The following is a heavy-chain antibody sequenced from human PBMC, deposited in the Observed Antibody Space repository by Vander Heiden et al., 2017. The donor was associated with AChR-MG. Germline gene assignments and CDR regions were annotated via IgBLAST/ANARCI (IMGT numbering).Heavy chain of an antibody. J-gene: IGHJ4*02. Sequence: QVQLQESGPGLVKPSETLSLTCTVSGGSISNYDWSWVGQPAGRGLEWVGRIYSSGSTRFNPSLQSRVTMSVDTPKNQFSLKLRSVTAADTAVYFCVRDEGGWLDSWGQGTLVTVSS. V-gene: IGHV4-4*07. CDR3: VRDEGGWLDS. CDR1: GGSISNYD. CDR2: IYSSGST. D-gene: IGHD6-19*01.